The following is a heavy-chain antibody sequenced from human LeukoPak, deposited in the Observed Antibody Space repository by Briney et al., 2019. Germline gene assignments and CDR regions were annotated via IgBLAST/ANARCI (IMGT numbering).Heavy chain of an antibody. CDR2: INPNSGGT. CDR3: ARPLGYSYGSLDY. J-gene: IGHJ4*02. CDR1: GGTFSSYA. V-gene: IGHV1-2*02. D-gene: IGHD5-18*01. Sequence: GASVKVSCKASGGTFSSYAISWVRQAPGQGLEWMGWINPNSGGTNYAQKFQGRVTMTRDTSISTAYMELSRLRSDDTAVYYCARPLGYSYGSLDYWGQGTLVTVSS.